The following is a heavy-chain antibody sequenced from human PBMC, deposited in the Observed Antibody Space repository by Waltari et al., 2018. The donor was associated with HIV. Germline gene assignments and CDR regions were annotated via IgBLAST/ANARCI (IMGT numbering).Heavy chain of an antibody. CDR2: ISSRGDTV. CDR1: GFAVRTYS. CDR3: ASPAQAEGY. J-gene: IGHJ4*02. Sequence: EVQLVESGGSLVQPGGSLRLSCTASGFAVRTYSFNWVRQPPGKGLEWISYISSRGDTVYYAGSVKGRFTIFRDNAKNSLYLQMNSLRPEDTAVYYCASPAQAEGYWGQGTLVTVSS. V-gene: IGHV3-48*01. D-gene: IGHD2-15*01.